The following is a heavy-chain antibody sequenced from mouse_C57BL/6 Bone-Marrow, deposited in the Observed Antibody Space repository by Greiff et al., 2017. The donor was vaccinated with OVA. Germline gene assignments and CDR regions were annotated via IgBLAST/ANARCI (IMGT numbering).Heavy chain of an antibody. CDR3: ARDYYGSSGYFDV. D-gene: IGHD1-1*01. CDR2: IWSGGST. Sequence: VQLVESGPGLVQPSQSLSITCKVSGFSLTSYGVHWVRQSPGKGLEWLGVIWSGGSTAYNAALISRQSISKDNSKSQVFFKMNSLQADDTAIYYCARDYYGSSGYFDVWGTGTTVTVSS. V-gene: IGHV2-2*01. CDR1: GFSLTSYG. J-gene: IGHJ1*03.